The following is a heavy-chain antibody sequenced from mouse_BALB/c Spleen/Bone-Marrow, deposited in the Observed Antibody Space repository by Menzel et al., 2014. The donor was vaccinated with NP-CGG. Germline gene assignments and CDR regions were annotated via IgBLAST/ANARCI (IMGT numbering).Heavy chain of an antibody. V-gene: IGHV1-9*01. CDR1: GYTFSSYW. Sequence: QVQLKDSGAELMKPGASVKISCKATGYTFSSYWIEWVKQRPGHGLEWIGEILPGSGSTNYNEKFKGKATFTADTSSNTAYMQLSSPTSEDSAVYYCARFYYYGSSYYFDYWGQGTTLTVSS. J-gene: IGHJ2*01. CDR2: ILPGSGST. D-gene: IGHD1-1*01. CDR3: ARFYYYGSSYYFDY.